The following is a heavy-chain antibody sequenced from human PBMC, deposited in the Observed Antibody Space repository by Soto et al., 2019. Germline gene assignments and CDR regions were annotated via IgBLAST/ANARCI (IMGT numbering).Heavy chain of an antibody. CDR1: GFTFSYYW. Sequence: EVQLVESGGGLVRPGGSLRLSCAASGFTFSYYWMHWVRQAPGKGLVWVSRIHSDGSSTTYADFVKGRFIISRDNARNTGDLRMNSVRVEETAVYYCARGDRGAFDLWGQGTVVTVSS. CDR2: IHSDGSST. CDR3: ARGDRGAFDL. V-gene: IGHV3-74*01. D-gene: IGHD1-26*01. J-gene: IGHJ3*01.